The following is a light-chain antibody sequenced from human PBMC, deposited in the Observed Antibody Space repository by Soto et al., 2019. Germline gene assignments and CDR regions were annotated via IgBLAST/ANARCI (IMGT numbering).Light chain of an antibody. V-gene: IGLV2-23*01. CDR2: QGS. Sequence: QSVLTQPASVSGSPGQSITISCTGTNNAVGTYSLVSWYQQQPGKAPKLIIFQGSERPSGVSNRFSGSKSGSTASLTISGLQAEDEATYYCCAYSDTSLWIFGGGTKVTVL. CDR3: CAYSDTSLWI. CDR1: NNAVGTYSL. J-gene: IGLJ2*01.